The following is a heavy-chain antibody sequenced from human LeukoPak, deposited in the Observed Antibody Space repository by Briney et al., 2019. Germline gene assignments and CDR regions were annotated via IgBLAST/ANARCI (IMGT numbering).Heavy chain of an antibody. Sequence: PSETLSLTCTVSGGSISSGGYYWSWIRQPPGKGLEWIGYIYHSGSTYYNPSLKSRVTISVDRSKNQFSLKLSSVTAADTAVYYCASGPAYYFDYWGQGTLVTVSS. CDR2: IYHSGST. J-gene: IGHJ4*02. V-gene: IGHV4-30-2*01. D-gene: IGHD3/OR15-3a*01. CDR3: ASGPAYYFDY. CDR1: GGSISSGGYY.